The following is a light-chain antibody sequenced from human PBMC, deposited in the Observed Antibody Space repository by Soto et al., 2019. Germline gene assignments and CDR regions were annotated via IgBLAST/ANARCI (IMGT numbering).Light chain of an antibody. CDR2: EVN. Sequence: QSVLTQPPSASGSPGQSVTISCTGTSSDVGGYNYVSWYQHHPGNAPKLMIYEVNKRTSGVPDRFSGSKSGNTASLTVSGLQAEDEDDYYCSSYAGSNTPYVFGTGTKVTVL. J-gene: IGLJ1*01. V-gene: IGLV2-8*01. CDR1: SSDVGGYNY. CDR3: SSYAGSNTPYV.